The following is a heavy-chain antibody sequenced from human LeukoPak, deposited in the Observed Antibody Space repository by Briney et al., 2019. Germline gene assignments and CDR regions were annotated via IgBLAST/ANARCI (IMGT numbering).Heavy chain of an antibody. D-gene: IGHD1-7*01. CDR1: GGSFSGYY. CDR2: INHSGST. J-gene: IGHJ6*02. V-gene: IGHV4-34*01. CDR3: VRFVNGQTTPYYGMDV. Sequence: SETLSLTCAVYGGSFSGYYWSWIRQPPGKGLEWIGEINHSGSTNYNPSLKSRVTISVDTSKNQFSLKLSSVTAADTAVYYCVRFVNGQTTPYYGMDVWGQGTTVTVSS.